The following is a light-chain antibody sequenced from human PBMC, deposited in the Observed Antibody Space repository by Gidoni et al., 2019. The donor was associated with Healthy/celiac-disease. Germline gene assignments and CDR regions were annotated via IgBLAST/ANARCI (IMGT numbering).Light chain of an antibody. V-gene: IGKV1-27*01. CDR1: QGISNY. Sequence: DIQITQPPSSLSASVGDRVTITCRASQGISNYLALYQQKPGKVPKLLIYAASTLQSGVPSRFSGSGSGTDFTLTISSLQPEDVATYYCQKYNSAPRTFGQGTKVEIK. CDR3: QKYNSAPRT. J-gene: IGKJ1*01. CDR2: AAS.